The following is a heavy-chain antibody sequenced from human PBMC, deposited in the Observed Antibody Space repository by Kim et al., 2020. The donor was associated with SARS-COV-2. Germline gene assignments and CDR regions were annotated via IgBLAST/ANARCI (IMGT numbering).Heavy chain of an antibody. Sequence: ASVKVSCKVSGYTLTELSMHWVRQAPGKGLEWMGGFDPEDGETIYAQKFQGRVTMTEDTSTDTAYMELSGLRSEDTAVYYCATDTRGPSIYYGMDVGGQGTTLTVPS. CDR2: FDPEDGET. CDR3: ATDTRGPSIYYGMDV. D-gene: IGHD3-10*01. CDR1: GYTLTELS. V-gene: IGHV1-24*01. J-gene: IGHJ6*02.